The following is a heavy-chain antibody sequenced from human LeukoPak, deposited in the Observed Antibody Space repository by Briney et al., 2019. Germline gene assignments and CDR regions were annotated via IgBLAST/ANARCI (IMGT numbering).Heavy chain of an antibody. D-gene: IGHD6-13*01. CDR2: IYYSGST. CDR1: GGSISSSSYY. V-gene: IGHV4-39*07. CDR3: ASQRYSSSWPYYYYYMDV. Sequence: SETLSLTCTVSGGSISSSSYYWGWIRQPPGKGLEWIGSIYYSGSTYYNPSLKSRVTISVDTSKNQFSLKLSSVTAADTAVYYCASQRYSSSWPYYYYYMDVWGKGTTVTVSS. J-gene: IGHJ6*03.